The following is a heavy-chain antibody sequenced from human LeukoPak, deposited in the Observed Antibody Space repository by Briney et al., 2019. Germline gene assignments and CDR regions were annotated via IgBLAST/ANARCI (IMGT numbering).Heavy chain of an antibody. D-gene: IGHD3-10*01. CDR1: GGSISNYY. J-gene: IGHJ5*02. Sequence: SETLSLTCTVSGGSISNYYWSWIRQPAGKGLEWIGRIYTSGSTNYNPSLKSRVTMSVDTSKNQFSLKLSSVTAADTAVYYCARDIPRYGSGSYYPNWFDPWGQGTLVTVSS. CDR2: IYTSGST. CDR3: ARDIPRYGSGSYYPNWFDP. V-gene: IGHV4-4*07.